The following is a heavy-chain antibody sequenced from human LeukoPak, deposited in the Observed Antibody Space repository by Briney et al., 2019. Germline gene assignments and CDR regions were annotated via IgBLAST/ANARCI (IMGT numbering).Heavy chain of an antibody. V-gene: IGHV1-69*05. J-gene: IGHJ5*02. Sequence: SVKVSCKASGGTFSSYAISWVRQAPGQGLEWMGGIIPIFGTANYAQKFQGRVTITTDESTSTAYMELSSLRSEDTAVYYCARRGYSSSWYFNWFDPWGQGTLVTVSS. CDR3: ARRGYSSSWYFNWFDP. CDR2: IIPIFGTA. D-gene: IGHD6-13*01. CDR1: GGTFSSYA.